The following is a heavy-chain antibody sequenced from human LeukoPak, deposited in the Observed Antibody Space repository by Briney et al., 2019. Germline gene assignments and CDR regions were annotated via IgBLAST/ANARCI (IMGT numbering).Heavy chain of an antibody. J-gene: IGHJ4*02. CDR1: GGSLSSYY. CDR2: FYYSGST. Sequence: PSETLSLTCAVSGGSLSSYYWSWLRQPPGKGLEWIGFFYYSGSTNYNPSLKSRVTISVDTSKNHFSLKLSSVTVADTAVYYCARGPGGYSYGYYFDYWGQGTLVTVSS. V-gene: IGHV4-59*01. D-gene: IGHD5-18*01. CDR3: ARGPGGYSYGYYFDY.